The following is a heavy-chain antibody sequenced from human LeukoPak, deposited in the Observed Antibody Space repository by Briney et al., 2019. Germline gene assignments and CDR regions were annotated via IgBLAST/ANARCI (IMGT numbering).Heavy chain of an antibody. Sequence: ASEILSLTCSVSGGSMNNFYWNWIRKPAGKGLEWIGRIYASGSTNYQSSLKSRVSMSIDTSKKEFSLKLTSVTAADTAIYFCARESISTAANWFDTWGQGTLVTVAP. CDR1: GGSMNNFY. CDR2: IYASGST. V-gene: IGHV4-4*07. D-gene: IGHD2-2*01. J-gene: IGHJ5*02. CDR3: ARESISTAANWFDT.